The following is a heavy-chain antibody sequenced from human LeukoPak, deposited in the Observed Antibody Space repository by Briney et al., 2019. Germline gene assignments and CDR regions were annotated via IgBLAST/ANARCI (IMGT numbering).Heavy chain of an antibody. J-gene: IGHJ2*01. D-gene: IGHD5-18*01. CDR2: IYYSGGT. CDR1: GGSISSGDYY. Sequence: SETLSLTCTVSGGSISSGDYYWSWIRQPPGKGLEWIGYIYYSGGTYQNPSLESRVTMSVATSKNLFSLNLSSETDADTAVYYCARYSHLNWYFDLWGCGALVTVSS. V-gene: IGHV4-30-4*01. CDR3: ARYSHLNWYFDL.